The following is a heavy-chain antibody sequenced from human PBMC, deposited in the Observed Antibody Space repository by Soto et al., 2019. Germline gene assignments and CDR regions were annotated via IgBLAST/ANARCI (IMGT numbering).Heavy chain of an antibody. Sequence: SVKISCKGCGYSFTSYWISWVLQMPGKGLEWMVGIDPIDSYTNYSQSFQGNVTISAEKSLSNAYLQWTSLKAQATAMYYCARKAVTYYDILTGYYDDTLMDYWGQGTLVTVSS. J-gene: IGHJ4*02. CDR3: ARKAVTYYDILTGYYDDTLMDY. CDR2: IDPIDSYT. D-gene: IGHD3-9*01. CDR1: GYSFTSYW. V-gene: IGHV5-10-1*01.